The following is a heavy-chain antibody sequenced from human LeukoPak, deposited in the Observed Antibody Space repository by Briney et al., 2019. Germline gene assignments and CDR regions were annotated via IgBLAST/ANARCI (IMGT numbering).Heavy chain of an antibody. Sequence: ASVKVSCKASGYTFTVYYMHWVRQAPGQGLEWMGWINPNSGGTNYAQKFQGRLTMTREPSISPAYMELSRLRSDDTAVYSCARGNEPMVRDARYSGPGTLVTVSS. J-gene: IGHJ4*02. CDR1: GYTFTVYY. CDR2: INPNSGGT. D-gene: IGHD3-10*01. CDR3: ARGNEPMVRDARY. V-gene: IGHV1-2*02.